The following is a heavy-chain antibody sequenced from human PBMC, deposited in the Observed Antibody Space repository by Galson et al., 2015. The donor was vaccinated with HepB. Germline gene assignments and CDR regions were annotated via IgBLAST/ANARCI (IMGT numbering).Heavy chain of an antibody. J-gene: IGHJ6*02. V-gene: IGHV3-7*03. CDR2: IKQDGSEK. D-gene: IGHD6-19*01. Sequence: SLRLSCAASGFTFSSYWMSWVRQAPGKGLEWVANIKQDGSEKYYVDSVKGRFTISRDNAKNSLYLQMNSLRAEDTAVYYCAGLGYSSGWWYSVGGYYYGMDVWGQGTTVTVSS. CDR1: GFTFSSYW. CDR3: AGLGYSSGWWYSVGGYYYGMDV.